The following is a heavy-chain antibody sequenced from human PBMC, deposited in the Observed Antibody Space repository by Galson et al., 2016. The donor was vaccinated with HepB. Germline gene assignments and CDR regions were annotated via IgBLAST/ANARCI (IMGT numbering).Heavy chain of an antibody. V-gene: IGHV3-23*01. Sequence: SLRLSCAASGFIFSDYAMTWVRQAPGKGLEWVSAISHSGGNTYYADSVKGRFTISRDNSKNTVYLQMNSLRAEDPAVYHWARGVMGPTTGQYAYWGQGALVTLSS. D-gene: IGHD1-26*01. CDR1: GFIFSDYA. CDR2: ISHSGGNT. CDR3: ARGVMGPTTGQYAY. J-gene: IGHJ4*02.